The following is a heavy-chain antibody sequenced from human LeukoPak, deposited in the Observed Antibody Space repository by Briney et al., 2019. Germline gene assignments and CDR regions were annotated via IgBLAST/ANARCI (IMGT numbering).Heavy chain of an antibody. V-gene: IGHV3-23*01. CDR2: ISGTTSGT. CDR3: AKERGISYTYEFDY. J-gene: IGHJ4*02. Sequence: GGSLRLSCAASGFTFSTCAMSWVRQAPGKGLEWVSGISGTTSGTYYADSVKGRFTISRDNSRNTLYLQMSSLRAEDTAIYYCAKERGISYTYEFDYWGQGAQVTVSS. CDR1: GFTFSTCA. D-gene: IGHD3-16*01.